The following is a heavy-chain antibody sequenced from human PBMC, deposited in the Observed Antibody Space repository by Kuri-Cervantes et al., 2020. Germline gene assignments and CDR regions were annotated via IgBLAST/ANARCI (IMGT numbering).Heavy chain of an antibody. D-gene: IGHD4-11*01. CDR3: AKDLSFEVTPAEYFQH. CDR2: ISGSGGST. V-gene: IGHV3-23*01. CDR1: GFTFSSYA. J-gene: IGHJ1*01. Sequence: GESLKISCAASGFTFSSYAMSWVRQAPGKGLEWVSAISGSGGSTYYADSVKGRFTISRDNSKNTLYLQMNGLRAEDTAVYYCAKDLSFEVTPAEYFQHWGQGTLVTVSS.